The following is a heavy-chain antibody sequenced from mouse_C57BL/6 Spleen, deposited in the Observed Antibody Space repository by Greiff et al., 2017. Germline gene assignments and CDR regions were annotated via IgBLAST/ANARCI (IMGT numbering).Heavy chain of an antibody. J-gene: IGHJ4*01. D-gene: IGHD1-1*01. Sequence: VQLQQSGPELVKPGASVKISCKASGYTFTDYYMNWVKQSHGKSLEWIGDINPNNGGTSYNQKFKGKATLTVDKSSSTAYMELRSLTSEDSAVYYCARSSYYYGSTLYAMDYWGQGTSVTVSS. V-gene: IGHV1-26*01. CDR1: GYTFTDYY. CDR2: INPNNGGT. CDR3: ARSSYYYGSTLYAMDY.